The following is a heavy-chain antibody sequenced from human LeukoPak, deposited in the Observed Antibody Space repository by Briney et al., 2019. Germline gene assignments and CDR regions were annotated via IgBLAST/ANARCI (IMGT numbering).Heavy chain of an antibody. J-gene: IGHJ6*02. CDR2: ISAYNGNT. CDR1: GYTFTNYG. V-gene: IGHV1-18*01. D-gene: IGHD6-19*01. CDR3: ARDRVAGSFSYYGMDV. Sequence: HGASVKVSCKASGYTFTNYGISWVRQAPGQGLEWMGWISAYNGNTNYAQKPQGRVTMTTDTSTSTAYMELRSLRSDDAAVYYCARDRVAGSFSYYGMDVWGRGTTVTVSS.